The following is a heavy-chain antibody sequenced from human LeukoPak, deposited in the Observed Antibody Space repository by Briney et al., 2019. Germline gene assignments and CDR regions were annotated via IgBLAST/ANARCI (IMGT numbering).Heavy chain of an antibody. CDR3: ARFYYGSGRPTQLDY. CDR1: GFSFSDYY. J-gene: IGHJ4*02. D-gene: IGHD3-10*01. V-gene: IGHV3-11*01. Sequence: GGSLRLSCAASGFSFSDYYMSWIRRPPGKGLEWVSYISSSGSTMHYADSVKGRFTISRDSTKKSVYLQMNSLRAEDTAVYYCARFYYGSGRPTQLDYWGQGTLATVSP. CDR2: ISSSGSTM.